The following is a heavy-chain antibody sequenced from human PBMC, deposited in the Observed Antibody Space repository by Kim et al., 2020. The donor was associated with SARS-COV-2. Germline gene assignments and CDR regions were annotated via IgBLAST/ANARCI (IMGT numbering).Heavy chain of an antibody. CDR3: ARCSGVSCLRAFDI. D-gene: IGHD2-15*01. Sequence: GGSLRLSCAASGFTFSDYYLSWIRQAPGKGLEWLSYISSASTYTNYAASVRGRFTIYRDNAKNSLYLQMSSLRVEDTAMYYCARCSGVSCLRAFDIWSQGTMVTVSS. CDR2: ISSASTYT. CDR1: GFTFSDYY. V-gene: IGHV3-11*03. J-gene: IGHJ3*02.